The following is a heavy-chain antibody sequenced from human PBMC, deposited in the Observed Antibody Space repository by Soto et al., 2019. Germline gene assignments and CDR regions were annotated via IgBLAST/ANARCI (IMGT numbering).Heavy chain of an antibody. D-gene: IGHD2-8*02. CDR3: ARDKITGLFDY. J-gene: IGHJ4*02. V-gene: IGHV4-34*01. CDR1: GGYFSGYY. CDR2: INHSGST. Sequence: QVQRQQWGAGLLRPSETLSLTCAVYGGYFSGYYSTWIRQPPGTGLEWIGEINHSGSTNYNPSLKSRVTISVDTSKNQFSLKLTSVTAADTAVYYCARDKITGLFDYWGQGTLVTVSS.